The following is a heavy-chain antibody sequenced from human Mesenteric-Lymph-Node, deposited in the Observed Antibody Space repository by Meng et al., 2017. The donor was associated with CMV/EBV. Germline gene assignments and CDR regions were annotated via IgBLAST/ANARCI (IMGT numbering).Heavy chain of an antibody. V-gene: IGHV3-33*01. CDR3: ARDFTVGGSYYYSLLY. Sequence: GESLKISCAASGFMFSNYGMHWVRQAPGKGLEWVALIWYDGSNKYYGDSGKGRFAISRDDSEETLYLKMNSLRADDTAIYYCARDFTVGGSYYYSLLYWGQGTLVTVSS. J-gene: IGHJ4*02. CDR1: GFMFSNYG. D-gene: IGHD3-22*01. CDR2: IWYDGSNK.